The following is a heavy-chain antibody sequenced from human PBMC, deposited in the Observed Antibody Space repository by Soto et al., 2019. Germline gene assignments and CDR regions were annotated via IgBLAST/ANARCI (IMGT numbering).Heavy chain of an antibody. CDR1: GGSISSGGYY. Sequence: SENLSLTCTVSGGSISSGGYYWSWIRQHPGKGLEWIGYIYYSGSTYYNPSLKSRVTISVDTSKNQFSLKLSSVTAADTAVYFCGTMSIVVDPALLDVWGRGTSVTV. CDR3: GTMSIVVDPALLDV. V-gene: IGHV4-31*03. J-gene: IGHJ6*01. CDR2: IYYSGST. D-gene: IGHD2-15*01.